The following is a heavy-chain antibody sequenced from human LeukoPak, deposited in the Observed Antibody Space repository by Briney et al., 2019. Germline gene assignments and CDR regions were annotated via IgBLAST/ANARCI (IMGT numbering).Heavy chain of an antibody. D-gene: IGHD1-26*01. CDR2: IIPVFGSS. CDR1: VGSFNTYA. Sequence: SVKVSCTCSVGSFNTYAITWVRQAPGQGLEWMGRIIPVFGSSNYAQKFQDRVTLTADIASNTAYMEMNSLTSEDTAVYFWAIQGGAKPDYYMDVWGNGTTVIVSS. CDR3: AIQGGAKPDYYMDV. V-gene: IGHV1-69*06. J-gene: IGHJ6*03.